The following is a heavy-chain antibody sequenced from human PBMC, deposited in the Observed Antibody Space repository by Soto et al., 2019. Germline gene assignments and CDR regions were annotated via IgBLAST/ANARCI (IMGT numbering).Heavy chain of an antibody. Sequence: GSLRLSCAAFEFTFKTHLMTWVRQAPGKGLEWVANINQDGRERYYADSVKGRFTISRDNAKNSLYLQMNSLRAEDTAVYYCARERDFWSGYISSNYYYMDVWGKGTTVTVSS. V-gene: IGHV3-7*01. CDR3: ARERDFWSGYISSNYYYMDV. J-gene: IGHJ6*03. D-gene: IGHD3-3*01. CDR2: INQDGRER. CDR1: EFTFKTHL.